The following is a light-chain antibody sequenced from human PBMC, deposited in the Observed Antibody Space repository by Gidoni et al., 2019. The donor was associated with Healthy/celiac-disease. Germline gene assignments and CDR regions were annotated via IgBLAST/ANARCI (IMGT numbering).Light chain of an antibody. Sequence: PGERATLSCRASQSVSSYLAWYQQKPGQAPRLLIYDASNRATGIPARFSGSGSGTDFTLTISSLEPEDFAVYYCQQRSNWPPVTFGQGTRLEIK. J-gene: IGKJ5*01. CDR1: QSVSSY. CDR3: QQRSNWPPVT. V-gene: IGKV3-11*01. CDR2: DAS.